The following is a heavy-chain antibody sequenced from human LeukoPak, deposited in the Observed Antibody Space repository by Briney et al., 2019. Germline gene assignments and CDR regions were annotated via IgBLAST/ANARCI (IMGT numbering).Heavy chain of an antibody. CDR3: ARPTRYNWNDDY. Sequence: ASVKVSCKASGYTFTGYYMHWVRRAPGQGLEWMGWINPNSGGTNYAQKFQGRVTMTRDTSISTAYMELSRLRSDDTAVYYCARPTRYNWNDDYWGQGTLVTVSS. CDR2: INPNSGGT. V-gene: IGHV1-2*02. J-gene: IGHJ4*02. D-gene: IGHD1-1*01. CDR1: GYTFTGYY.